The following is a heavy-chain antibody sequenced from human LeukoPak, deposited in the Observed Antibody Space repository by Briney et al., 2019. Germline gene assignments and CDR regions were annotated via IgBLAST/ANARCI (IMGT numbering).Heavy chain of an antibody. J-gene: IGHJ6*02. CDR3: ARGQGGFTAMVIFYYYGMDV. CDR2: MNPNSGNT. D-gene: IGHD5-18*01. V-gene: IGHV1-8*01. CDR1: GYTFTSYD. Sequence: ASVKVSCKASGYTFTSYDINWVRQATGQGLEWMGWMNPNSGNTGYAQKFQGRVTMTRNTSISTAYMELSSLRSEDTAVYYCARGQGGFTAMVIFYYYGMDVWGQGTTVTVSS.